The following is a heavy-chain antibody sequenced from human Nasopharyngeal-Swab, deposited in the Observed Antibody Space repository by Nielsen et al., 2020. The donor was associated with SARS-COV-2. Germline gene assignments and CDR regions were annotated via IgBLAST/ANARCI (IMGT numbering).Heavy chain of an antibody. CDR3: ARTETYYYGSGSYYPIDY. V-gene: IGHV3-30*03. D-gene: IGHD3-10*01. CDR1: GFTFSSYG. J-gene: IGHJ4*02. CDR2: ISYDGSNK. Sequence: GESLKISCAASGFTFSSYGMHWVRQAPGKGLEWVAVISYDGSNKYYADSVKGRFTISRDNSKNMLYLQMNSLRAEDTAVYYCARTETYYYGSGSYYPIDYWGQGTLVTVSS.